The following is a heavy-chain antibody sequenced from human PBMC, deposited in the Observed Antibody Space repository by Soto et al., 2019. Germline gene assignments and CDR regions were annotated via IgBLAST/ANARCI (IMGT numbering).Heavy chain of an antibody. Sequence: DVQLVESGGGLVQPGRSLRLSCAASGFTFDDYAMHWVRQAPGKGLEWVSGISWNSGSIGYADSVKGRFTISRDNAKNSLYLQMNSLRAEDTALYYCAKDYPLYCSGGSCYSLGLDYWGQGTLVTVSS. V-gene: IGHV3-9*01. D-gene: IGHD2-15*01. CDR3: AKDYPLYCSGGSCYSLGLDY. CDR1: GFTFDDYA. J-gene: IGHJ4*02. CDR2: ISWNSGSI.